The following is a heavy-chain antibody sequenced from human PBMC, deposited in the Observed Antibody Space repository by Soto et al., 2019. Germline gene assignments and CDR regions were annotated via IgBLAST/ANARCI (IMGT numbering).Heavy chain of an antibody. CDR3: ATWHLQEHAYDI. Sequence: DVHLVESGGGLIQPGGCLRPSCAAFGLTVSGKKYISWVRQAPGKGLEWVSALFDVDGTYYAYSVKGRFTTSIDTSRTIVYLQMNSLRLDDTAVYFCATWHLQEHAYDIWGQGTTVTVSS. V-gene: IGHV3-53*01. CDR2: LFDVDGT. CDR1: GLTVSGKKY. J-gene: IGHJ3*02. D-gene: IGHD4-4*01.